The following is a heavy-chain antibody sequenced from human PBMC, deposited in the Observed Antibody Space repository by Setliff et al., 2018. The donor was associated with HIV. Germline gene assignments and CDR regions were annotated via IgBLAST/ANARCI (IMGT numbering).Heavy chain of an antibody. CDR2: ISTYSDET. Sequence: ASVKVSCKSSGDTFSTYVFTWVRQAPGQGLEWMGRISTYSDETSSSQNLQGRLTMTTDTSTGTAYMELRSLRSEDTAVYYCARERDSSGPVADAFDIWGQGAVVTVSS. J-gene: IGHJ3*02. CDR3: ARERDSSGPVADAFDI. V-gene: IGHV1-18*01. CDR1: GDTFSTYV. D-gene: IGHD3-22*01.